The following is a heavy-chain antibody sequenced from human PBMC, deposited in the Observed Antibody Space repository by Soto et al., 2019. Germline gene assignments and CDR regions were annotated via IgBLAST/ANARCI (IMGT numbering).Heavy chain of an antibody. V-gene: IGHV1-69*13. CDR3: ARDVHYYDSRDAFDI. CDR2: IIPIFGTA. D-gene: IGHD3-22*01. J-gene: IGHJ3*02. Sequence: GASVKVSCKASGGTFSSYAISWVRQAPGQGLEWMGGIIPIFGTANYAQKFQGRVTITADESTSTAYMELSSLRSEDTAVYYCARDVHYYDSRDAFDIWGQGTMVTVSS. CDR1: GGTFSSYA.